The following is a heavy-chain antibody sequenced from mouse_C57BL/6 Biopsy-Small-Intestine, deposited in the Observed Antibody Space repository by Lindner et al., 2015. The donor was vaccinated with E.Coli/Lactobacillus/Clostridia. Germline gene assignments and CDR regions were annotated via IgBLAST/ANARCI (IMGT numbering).Heavy chain of an antibody. J-gene: IGHJ3*01. CDR3: VGQFAY. Sequence: VQLQESGERLVQPKGSLKLSCAASGFTFNTYGMYWIRQAPGKGLEWVARIRTKTNKYATYYAESVKDRFTISRDDSQSMLYLQMNNLKTEDTAMYYCVGQFAYWGQGTLVTVSA. CDR1: GFTFNTYG. CDR2: IRTKTNKYAT. V-gene: IGHV10-1*01.